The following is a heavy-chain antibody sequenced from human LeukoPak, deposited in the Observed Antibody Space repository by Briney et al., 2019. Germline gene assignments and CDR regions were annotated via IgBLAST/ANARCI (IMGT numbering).Heavy chain of an antibody. V-gene: IGHV1-69*05. CDR1: GGAFSSYA. J-gene: IGHJ4*02. CDR2: IIPIFGTA. CDR3: ARDMGSGWYGY. D-gene: IGHD6-19*01. Sequence: SVKVSCKASGGAFSSYAISWVRQAPGQGLEWMGRIIPIFGTANHAQKFQGRVTITTDESTSTAYMELSSLRSEDTAVYYCARDMGSGWYGYWGQGTLVTVSS.